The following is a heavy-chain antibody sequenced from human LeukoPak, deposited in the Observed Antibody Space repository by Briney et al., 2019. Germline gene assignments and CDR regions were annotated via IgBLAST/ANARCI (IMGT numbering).Heavy chain of an antibody. CDR3: VGVSRDMPQDIDY. Sequence: PSETLSLTCTVSGGSISSYYWSWIRQPPGKGLEWIGYIYYSGTTNYNPSLKSRVTISVDTSKNQLSLKLSSVTAADSAVYYCVGVSRDMPQDIDYWGQEILVTVSS. D-gene: IGHD3-3*01. J-gene: IGHJ4*02. CDR2: IYYSGTT. V-gene: IGHV4-59*08. CDR1: GGSISSYY.